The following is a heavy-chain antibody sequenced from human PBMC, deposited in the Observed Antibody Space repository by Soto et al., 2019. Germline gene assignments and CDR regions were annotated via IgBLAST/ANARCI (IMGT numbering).Heavy chain of an antibody. CDR3: IVRGVIATFITSNTAYDY. D-gene: IGHD3-10*01. CDR2: IKSKADGGTT. J-gene: IGHJ4*02. V-gene: IGHV3-15*07. CDR1: GFTFSNAW. Sequence: GGSLRLSCAASGFTFSNAWVNWVRQAPGKGLEWVGRIKSKADGGTTDYAAPVKGRFTISRDDSKSTLYLQMNSLKTEDTAVYYCIVRGVIATFITSNTAYDYWGQGTLVTVSS.